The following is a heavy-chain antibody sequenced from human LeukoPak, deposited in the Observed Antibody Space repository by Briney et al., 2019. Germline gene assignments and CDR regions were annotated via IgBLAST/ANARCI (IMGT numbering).Heavy chain of an antibody. J-gene: IGHJ5*02. CDR3: ARSSVTTTFDP. V-gene: IGHV4-39*01. CDR2: MYYSGRT. CDR1: GGSISSSSYY. D-gene: IGHD4-17*01. Sequence: PSETLSLTCTVSGGSISSSSYYWGWIRQPPGKGLEWIGSMYYSGRTYYKPSLKSRVTISVDTSKNQFSLKLSSVTAADTAVYYCARSSVTTTFDPWGQGTLVTVSS.